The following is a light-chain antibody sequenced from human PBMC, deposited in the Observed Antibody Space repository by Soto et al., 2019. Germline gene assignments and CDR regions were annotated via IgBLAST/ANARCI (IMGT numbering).Light chain of an antibody. CDR1: SSNIGSNY. V-gene: IGLV1-47*01. Sequence: QPVLTQPPSASGTPGQRVTISCSGSSSNIGSNYVYWYQQLPGTAPKLLIYRNNQRPSGVPDRFSGSKSGTSASLAISGLRSEDEADYYCAAWDDSLSAPRVFGGGTKLTVL. CDR3: AAWDDSLSAPRV. J-gene: IGLJ2*01. CDR2: RNN.